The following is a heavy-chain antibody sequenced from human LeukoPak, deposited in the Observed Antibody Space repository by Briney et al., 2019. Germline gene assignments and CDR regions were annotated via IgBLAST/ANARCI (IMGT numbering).Heavy chain of an antibody. Sequence: SETLSLTCTVSGGSISSSSYYWGWIRQPPGKGLEWIGSIYYSGSTYYNPSLKSRVTISVDTSKNQFSLKLSSVTAADTAVYYCARVSGLYKWNALSLFDYWGQGTLVTVSS. CDR1: GGSISSSSYY. CDR3: ARVSGLYKWNALSLFDY. V-gene: IGHV4-39*01. CDR2: IYYSGST. D-gene: IGHD1-20*01. J-gene: IGHJ4*02.